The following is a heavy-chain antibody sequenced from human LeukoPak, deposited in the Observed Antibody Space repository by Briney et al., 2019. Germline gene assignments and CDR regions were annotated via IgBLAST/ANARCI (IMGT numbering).Heavy chain of an antibody. Sequence: SETLSLTCTVSGGSISNSFWSWIQQPPGKGLEWIAYIYYTGNTKYNPSLKSRVTISVDTSKNQFSLRLSSVTAADTAVYYCARDSGSSPTFDYWGQGTLVTVSS. V-gene: IGHV4-59*01. CDR2: IYYTGNT. CDR3: ARDSGSSPTFDY. J-gene: IGHJ4*02. D-gene: IGHD1-26*01. CDR1: GGSISNSF.